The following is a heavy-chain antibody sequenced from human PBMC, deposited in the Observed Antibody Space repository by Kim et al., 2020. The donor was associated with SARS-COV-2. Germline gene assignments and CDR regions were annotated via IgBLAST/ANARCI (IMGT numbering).Heavy chain of an antibody. J-gene: IGHJ4*02. CDR3: ARGEPDYDFWSGYYQPDGARNFDY. CDR2: IYSGGST. D-gene: IGHD3-3*01. Sequence: GGSLRLSCAASGFTVSSNYMRWVRQAPGKGLEWVSVIYSGGSTYYADSVKGRFTISRDNSKNTLYLQMNSLRAEDTAVYYCARGEPDYDFWSGYYQPDGARNFDYWGQGTLVTVSS. CDR1: GFTVSSNY. V-gene: IGHV3-66*01.